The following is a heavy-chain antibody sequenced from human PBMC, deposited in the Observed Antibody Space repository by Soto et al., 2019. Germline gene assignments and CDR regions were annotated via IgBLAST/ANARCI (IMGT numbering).Heavy chain of an antibody. CDR1: GFSFRGYA. Sequence: GGSLRLSCKASGFSFRGYAMTWVRQAPGKGLEWVSVISGSGDNTFYAASVKGRFAISRDNSKNVLYLQMNSLSADDAAVYFCAKGSAINGYGLDIRFDYCGLGTLVTVSS. V-gene: IGHV3-23*01. J-gene: IGHJ4*01. D-gene: IGHD2-8*01. CDR2: ISGSGDNT. CDR3: AKGSAINGYGLDIRFDY.